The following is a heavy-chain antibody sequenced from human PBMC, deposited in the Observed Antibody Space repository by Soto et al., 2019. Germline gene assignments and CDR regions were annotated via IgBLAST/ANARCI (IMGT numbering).Heavy chain of an antibody. Sequence: SVKVSCKASRDAFSKYAFTWVRQAPGQGLEWMGWIIPFFDSRNYAEKFQGRVTITADESASTAYMELRSLRFEDTAVYYCARGETYLGGWGQGTTVTVSS. V-gene: IGHV1-69*13. CDR2: IIPFFDSR. J-gene: IGHJ6*02. CDR3: ARGETYLGG. D-gene: IGHD3-16*01. CDR1: RDAFSKYA.